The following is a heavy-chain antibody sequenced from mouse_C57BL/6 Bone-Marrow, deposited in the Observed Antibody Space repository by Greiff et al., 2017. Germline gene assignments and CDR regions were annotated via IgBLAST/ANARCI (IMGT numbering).Heavy chain of an antibody. CDR2: IYPGSGNT. D-gene: IGHD1-1*01. J-gene: IGHJ1*03. CDR3: ARFPPYDGSSTGYVDV. Sequence: QVQLQQSGPELVKPGASVKISCKASGYSFTSYYIHWVKQRPGQGLEWIGWIYPGSGNTKYNEKFKGKATLTADTSSSTAYMQLSSLTSEDSAVYSCARFPPYDGSSTGYVDVWGTGTTVTVSS. CDR1: GYSFTSYY. V-gene: IGHV1-66*01.